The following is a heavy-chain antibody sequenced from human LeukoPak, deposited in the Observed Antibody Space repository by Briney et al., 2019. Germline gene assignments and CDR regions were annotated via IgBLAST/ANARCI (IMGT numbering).Heavy chain of an antibody. Sequence: ASVKVSCKASGYTFTGQFMHWVRQAPGQGLEWMGWMNPNTGDTSYAQSFQGRLAMTRDTTISTAYMELSRLTSDDTAVYYCASYPRYMSSPPFDYWGQGTLLTVSS. D-gene: IGHD5-12*01. J-gene: IGHJ4*02. CDR3: ASYPRYMSSPPFDY. CDR1: GYTFTGQF. CDR2: MNPNTGDT. V-gene: IGHV1-2*02.